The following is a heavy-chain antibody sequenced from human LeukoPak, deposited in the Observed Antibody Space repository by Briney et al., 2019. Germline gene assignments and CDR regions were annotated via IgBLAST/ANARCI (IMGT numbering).Heavy chain of an antibody. D-gene: IGHD5/OR15-5a*01. J-gene: IGHJ6*03. V-gene: IGHV1-8*03. CDR3: ARRRTVSTPSDYYYYMDV. CDR2: INPNDGYT. CDR1: GYTFSDYG. Sequence: GASVRVSCKASGYTFSDYGVNWVRQATGQGLEWMGWINPNDGYTAYAQKFQDRATISRDISRGTAFMELSSLRSEDSAVYYCARRRTVSTPSDYYYYMDVWGKGTTVTVSS.